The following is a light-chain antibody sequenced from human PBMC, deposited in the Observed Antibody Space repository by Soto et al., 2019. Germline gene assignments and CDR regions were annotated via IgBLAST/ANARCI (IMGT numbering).Light chain of an antibody. J-gene: IGLJ1*01. CDR3: CSSGGRTTYV. CDR2: EVN. V-gene: IGLV2-23*02. Sequence: QSALTQPASVSGSPGQSITISCTGTSSNVGSYKLVSWYQQHPGKAPKLMIFEVNKRPSGVSNRFSGSKSGNTASLTISGLKVEDEADYYCCSSGGRTTYVFGTGTKLTVL. CDR1: SSNVGSYKL.